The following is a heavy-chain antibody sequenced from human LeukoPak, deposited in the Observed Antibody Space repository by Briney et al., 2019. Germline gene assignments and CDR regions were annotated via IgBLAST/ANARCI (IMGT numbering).Heavy chain of an antibody. CDR2: IYYSGST. CDR1: GGSISSSSYY. V-gene: IGHV4-39*01. J-gene: IGHJ5*02. CDR3: ATMGAHSGSNVWFDP. Sequence: PSETLSLTCTVSGGSISSSSYYWGWIRQPPGKRLEWIGSIYYSGSTYYNPSLKSRVTISVDTSKNQFSLKLSSVTAADTAVYYCATMGAHSGSNVWFDPWGQGTLVTVSS. D-gene: IGHD1-26*01.